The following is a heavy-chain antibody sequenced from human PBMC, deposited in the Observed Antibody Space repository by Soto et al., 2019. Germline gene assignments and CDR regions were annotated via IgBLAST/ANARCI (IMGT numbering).Heavy chain of an antibody. CDR2: ISGSGGST. J-gene: IGHJ3*02. D-gene: IGHD2-2*01. CDR1: GFTFSSYA. V-gene: IGHV3-23*01. CDR3: AKDRGLCSSTSCSPYDAFDI. Sequence: EVQLLESGGGLVQPGGSLRLSCAASGFTFSSYAMSWVRQAPGKGLEWVSAISGSGGSTYYADSVKGRFTISRDNSKNTLYLQMNSLRAEDTAVYYCAKDRGLCSSTSCSPYDAFDIWGQGTMVTVSS.